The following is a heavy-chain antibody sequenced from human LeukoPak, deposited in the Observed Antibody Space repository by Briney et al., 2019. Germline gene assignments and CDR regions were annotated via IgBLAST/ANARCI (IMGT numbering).Heavy chain of an antibody. D-gene: IGHD2-15*01. V-gene: IGHV4-59*08. J-gene: IGHJ4*02. CDR3: ATSPEYCSGGNCYRFDH. Sequence: SETLSLTCTVSGGSMNTHYWSWIRQPPGTGPEWIGSIYYTGITTYNLSLQSRVTVSVDMSKNQFSLRLTSVTAADTAVYYCATSPEYCSGGNCYRFDHWGQGSLVTVSS. CDR1: GGSMNTHY. CDR2: IYYTGIT.